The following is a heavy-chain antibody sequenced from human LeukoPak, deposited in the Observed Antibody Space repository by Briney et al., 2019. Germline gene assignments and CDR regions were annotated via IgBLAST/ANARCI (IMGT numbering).Heavy chain of an antibody. CDR3: AIERRVGYTSPVWFDC. V-gene: IGHV3-23*01. J-gene: IGHJ4*02. CDR2: ISGSGGGT. CDR1: GFAFSNYA. D-gene: IGHD5-24*01. Sequence: GGSLRLSGAASGFAFSNYAMTWVRQAPGKGLEWGSGISGSGGGTYYTDSVKGRFTISRDNSKNTLCFQMRSLRPQDTPTYRCAIERRVGYTSPVWFDCCGQATLVTVPS.